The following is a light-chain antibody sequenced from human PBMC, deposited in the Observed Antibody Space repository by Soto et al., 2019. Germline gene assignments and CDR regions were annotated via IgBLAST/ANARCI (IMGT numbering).Light chain of an antibody. CDR3: QSYDSSSWV. Sequence: QSVLTQPPSVSGAPGQRVTISCTGSSSNIGAGCDVHWYQQLPGTAPKLLIYGNSNRPSGVPDRFSGSKSGTSASLAITGLQAEDEADYYCQSYDSSSWVFGGGTKVTVL. CDR2: GNS. V-gene: IGLV1-40*01. J-gene: IGLJ3*02. CDR1: SSNIGAGCD.